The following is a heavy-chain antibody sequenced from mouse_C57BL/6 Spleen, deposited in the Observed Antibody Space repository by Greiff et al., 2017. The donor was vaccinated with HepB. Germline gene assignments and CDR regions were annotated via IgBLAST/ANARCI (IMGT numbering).Heavy chain of an antibody. CDR2: ISDGGSYT. CDR1: GFTFSSYA. Sequence: EVQLVESGGGLVKPGGSLKLSCAASGFTFSSYAMSWVRQTPEKRLEWVATISDGGSYTYYPDNVKGRFTISRDNAKNNLYLQMSHLKSEDTAMYYCARGGRFAYWGQGTLVTVSA. V-gene: IGHV5-4*01. J-gene: IGHJ3*01. CDR3: ARGGRFAY.